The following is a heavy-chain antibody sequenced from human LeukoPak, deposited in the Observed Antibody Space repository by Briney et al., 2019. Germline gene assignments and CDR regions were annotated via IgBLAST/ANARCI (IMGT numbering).Heavy chain of an antibody. CDR1: GFTFSSYG. CDR3: AKSSSMIVVVRNYFDY. J-gene: IGHJ4*02. CDR2: ISGSGGST. V-gene: IGHV3-23*01. D-gene: IGHD3-22*01. Sequence: GGSLRLSCAASGFTFSSYGMSWVRQAPGKGLEWVSAISGSGGSTYYADSVKGRFTISRDNSKNTLYLQMNSLRAEDTAVYYCAKSSSMIVVVRNYFDYWGQGTLVTVSS.